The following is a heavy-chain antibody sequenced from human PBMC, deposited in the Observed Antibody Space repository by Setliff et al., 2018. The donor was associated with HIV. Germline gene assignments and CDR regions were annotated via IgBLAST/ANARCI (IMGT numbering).Heavy chain of an antibody. CDR3: ARYVWSNAPRDH. J-gene: IGHJ5*02. CDR2: IKQDGNEK. V-gene: IGHV3-7*01. Sequence: PGESLKISCAASGFTFSNYWMTWVRQAPGKGLEWVASIKQDGNEKYYVDSVKGRFTISRDDLKNALYLEVNSLRVEDTAIYYCARYVWSNAPRDHWGQGTLVTVS. D-gene: IGHD2-8*01. CDR1: GFTFSNYW.